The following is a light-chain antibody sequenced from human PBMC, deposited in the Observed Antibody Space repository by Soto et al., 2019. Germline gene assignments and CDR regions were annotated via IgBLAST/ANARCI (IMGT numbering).Light chain of an antibody. J-gene: IGKJ1*01. CDR2: MES. V-gene: IGKV1-5*03. CDR3: QQYSSYPPWT. CDR1: TSTDSY. Sequence: IQITQSLYPLSASVGDRVIITCRARTSTDSYWAWYQQKPGKAPKLLIYMESSLESGVPSAFSGSGSGTESTLTISGLQPEYFVTYDCQQYSSYPPWTFGQGTKVEIK.